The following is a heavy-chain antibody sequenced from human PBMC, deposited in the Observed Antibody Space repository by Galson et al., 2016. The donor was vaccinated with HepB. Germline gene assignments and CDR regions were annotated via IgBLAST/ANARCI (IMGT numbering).Heavy chain of an antibody. V-gene: IGHV1-69*06. J-gene: IGHJ6*04. Sequence: SVKVSCKASGGTFSNYAITWVRQAPGKGLEWLGGIIPMFGTAHYAQKLQGRVTMTADKSTSTAYMELRSLRSEDTAVYYCAREGGAVLRYFDWQSYYSCKDVGGKGTTVTVSS. CDR1: GGTFSNYA. D-gene: IGHD3-9*01. CDR3: AREGGAVLRYFDWQSYYSCKDV. CDR2: IIPMFGTA.